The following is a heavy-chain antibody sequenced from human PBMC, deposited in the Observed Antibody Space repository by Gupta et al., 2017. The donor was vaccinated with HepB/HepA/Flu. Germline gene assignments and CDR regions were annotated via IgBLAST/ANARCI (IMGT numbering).Heavy chain of an antibody. CDR1: GFTFSNAW. D-gene: IGHD3-16*02. CDR2: IRSKTDGGTE. CDR3: NAYRAY. Sequence: EVQLVESGGALVEPGGSLRLSCVASGFTFSNAWMNWVRQAPGKGVEWVGRIRSKTDGGTEYYAAPVEGRFTISRDDSTDTLYLEMNSLKREDAGMYYCNAYRAYWGQGTQVTVSS. V-gene: IGHV3-15*02. J-gene: IGHJ4*02.